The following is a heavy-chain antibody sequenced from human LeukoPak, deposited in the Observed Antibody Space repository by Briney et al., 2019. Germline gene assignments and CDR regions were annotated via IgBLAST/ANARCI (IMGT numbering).Heavy chain of an antibody. V-gene: IGHV4-61*02. Sequence: SQTLSLTCTVSGDSISSGDYYWSWIRQPAGKGLEWIGRISSSGSTNYNPSLKSRVTISVDTSKNQFSLKLSSVTAADTAVYYCARVEGSSAFSWFDPWGQGTLVTVSS. J-gene: IGHJ5*02. CDR3: ARVEGSSAFSWFDP. CDR1: GDSISSGDYY. CDR2: ISSSGST. D-gene: IGHD6-6*01.